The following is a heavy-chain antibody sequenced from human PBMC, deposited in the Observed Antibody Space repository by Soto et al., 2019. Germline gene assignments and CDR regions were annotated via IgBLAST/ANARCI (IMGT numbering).Heavy chain of an antibody. D-gene: IGHD3-22*01. J-gene: IGHJ3*02. V-gene: IGHV6-1*01. CDR3: ARDYYDSSGYPRAFDI. Sequence: SQTLSLTCAISGDSVSSNSAAWNWIRQSPSRGLEWLGRTYYRSKWYNDYAVSVKSRITINPDTSKNQFSLQLNSVTPEDTAVYYCARDYYDSSGYPRAFDIWGQGTMVNRLL. CDR2: TYYRSKWYN. CDR1: GDSVSSNSAA.